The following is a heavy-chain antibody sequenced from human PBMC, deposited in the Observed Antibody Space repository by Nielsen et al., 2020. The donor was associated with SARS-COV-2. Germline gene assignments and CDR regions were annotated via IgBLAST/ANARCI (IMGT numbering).Heavy chain of an antibody. CDR2: IYPGDSDT. J-gene: IGHJ4*02. Sequence: GGSLRLSCKGSGYRFPSYWIGWVRQMPGKGLEWMGIIYPGDSDTRYSPSFQGQVTISADKSISTAYLQWSSLKASDTAMYYCARHGNDYGGNDLDYWGQGTLVTVSS. D-gene: IGHD4-23*01. CDR1: GYRFPSYW. V-gene: IGHV5-51*01. CDR3: ARHGNDYGGNDLDY.